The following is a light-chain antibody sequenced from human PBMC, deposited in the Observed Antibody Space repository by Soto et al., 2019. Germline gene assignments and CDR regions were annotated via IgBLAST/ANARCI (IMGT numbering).Light chain of an antibody. Sequence: QSVLTQPPSVSGAPGQRVTISCTGSSSNIGAGYSVHWYQQLPGTAPRLLMYGDSRPSGVPDRFSGARSGTSASLAITGLQAEDESSYYCQSYDSSLDGWVFGGGTKVTVL. J-gene: IGLJ3*02. CDR3: QSYDSSLDGWV. V-gene: IGLV1-40*01. CDR2: GD. CDR1: SSNIGAGYS.